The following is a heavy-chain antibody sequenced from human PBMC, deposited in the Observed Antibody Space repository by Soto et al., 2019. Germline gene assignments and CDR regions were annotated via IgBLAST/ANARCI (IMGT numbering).Heavy chain of an antibody. CDR3: ARLRGQQLVLYYYYGMDV. CDR1: CGSIISSSYY. V-gene: IGHV4-39*01. J-gene: IGHJ6*02. Sequence: SETLSLTVTVSCGSIISSSYYWGWIRQPPGKGLEWIVSIYYIGSTYYNPSLKSRVTISVDTSKNQFSLKLSSVTAADTAVYYCARLRGQQLVLYYYYGMDVWGQGTTVTVSS. CDR2: IYYIGST. D-gene: IGHD6-13*01.